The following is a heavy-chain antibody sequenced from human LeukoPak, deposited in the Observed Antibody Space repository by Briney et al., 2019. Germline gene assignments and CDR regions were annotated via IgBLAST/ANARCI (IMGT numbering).Heavy chain of an antibody. D-gene: IGHD3-10*01. CDR1: GYSISSGYY. J-gene: IGHJ5*02. CDR2: IYHSGST. Sequence: SETLSLTCTVSGYSISSGYYWGWIRQPPGKGLEWIGSIYHSGSTYYNPSLKSRVTISVDTSKNQFSLKLSSVTAADTAVYYCARGREGYYGSGRKNNWFDPWGQGTLVTVSS. CDR3: ARGREGYYGSGRKNNWFDP. V-gene: IGHV4-38-2*02.